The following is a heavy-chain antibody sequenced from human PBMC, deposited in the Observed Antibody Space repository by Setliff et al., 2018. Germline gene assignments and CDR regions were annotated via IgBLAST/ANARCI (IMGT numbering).Heavy chain of an antibody. V-gene: IGHV4-39*07. CDR2: IYYSGST. J-gene: IGHJ4*02. CDR1: GGSISSSSYY. D-gene: IGHD3-3*01. Sequence: SETLSLTCTVSGGSISSSSYYWGWIRQPPGKGLEWIGSIYYSGSTYYNPSLKSRVTISVDKSKNQFSLKLSSVTAADTAVYYCAREGLTIFGVVIRRNYFDYWGQGTLVTVSS. CDR3: AREGLTIFGVVIRRNYFDY.